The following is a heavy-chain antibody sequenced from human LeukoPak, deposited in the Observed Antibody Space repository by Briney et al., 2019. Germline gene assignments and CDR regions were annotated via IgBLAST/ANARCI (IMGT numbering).Heavy chain of an antibody. J-gene: IGHJ4*02. CDR1: GFTFTSHS. Sequence: GGSLRLSCAASGFTFTSHSMSWVRQAPGKGLEWVSAISASGGATYYADSVKGRFTISRDDAKNTLNLQMNSLRAEDTAVYYCVKDQDYGDYEVYWGQGTLVTVSS. CDR3: VKDQDYGDYEVY. CDR2: ISASGGAT. V-gene: IGHV3-23*01. D-gene: IGHD4-17*01.